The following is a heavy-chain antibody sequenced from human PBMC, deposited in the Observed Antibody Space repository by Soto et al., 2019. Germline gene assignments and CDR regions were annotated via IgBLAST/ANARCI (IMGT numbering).Heavy chain of an antibody. V-gene: IGHV1-46*01. D-gene: IGHD3-3*01. CDR2: INPSGGST. CDR3: ARGLSIFGVVNPSASWFDP. CDR1: GYTFTSYY. Sequence: EASVKVSCKASGYTFTSYYMHWVRQAPGQGLEWMGIINPSGGSTSYAQKFQGRVTMTRDTSTSTVYMELSSLRSEDTAVYYCARGLSIFGVVNPSASWFDPWGQGTLVTVSS. J-gene: IGHJ5*02.